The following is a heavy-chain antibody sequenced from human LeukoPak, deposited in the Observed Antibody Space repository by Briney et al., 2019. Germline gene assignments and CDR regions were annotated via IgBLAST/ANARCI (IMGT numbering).Heavy chain of an antibody. Sequence: ASVQDSCKASGYTFTGYYMHWVRPAPGQGLEWMGRNNPNSGGTNYAQKFQGRVTMPRHTSIHTAYMELSRLRSDDTAVYYCARSGNIAAAGQDYWGQGTLGTVSS. D-gene: IGHD6-13*01. J-gene: IGHJ4*02. V-gene: IGHV1-2*06. CDR1: GYTFTGYY. CDR3: ARSGNIAAAGQDY. CDR2: NNPNSGGT.